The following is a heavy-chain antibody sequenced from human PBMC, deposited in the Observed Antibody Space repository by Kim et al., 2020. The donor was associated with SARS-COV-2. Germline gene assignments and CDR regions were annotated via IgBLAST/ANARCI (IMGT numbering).Heavy chain of an antibody. CDR1: GGSISSYY. Sequence: SETLSLTCTVSGGSISSYYWSWIRQPPGKGLEWIGYIYYSGSTNYNPSLKSRVTISVDTSKNQFSLKLSSVTAADTAVYYCARQGAGAMTTDPTIWYFDYWGQGTLVTVSS. CDR3: ARQGAGAMTTDPTIWYFDY. CDR2: IYYSGST. V-gene: IGHV4-59*08. J-gene: IGHJ4*02. D-gene: IGHD4-4*01.